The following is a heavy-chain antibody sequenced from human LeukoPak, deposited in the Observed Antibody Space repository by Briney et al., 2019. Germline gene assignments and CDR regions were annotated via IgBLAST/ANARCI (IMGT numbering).Heavy chain of an antibody. CDR3: ARAKPKNMVRGLIMRRESRYYFDY. D-gene: IGHD3-10*01. CDR1: GFTFSNYA. Sequence: GGSLRLSCAASGFTFSNYAMSWVRQAPGKGLEWVSAFSPSGGGTYYADSVKGRFTISRDNSKNTLYLQMNSLRAEDTAVYYCARAKPKNMVRGLIMRRESRYYFDYWGQGTLVTVSS. J-gene: IGHJ4*02. V-gene: IGHV3-23*01. CDR2: FSPSGGGT.